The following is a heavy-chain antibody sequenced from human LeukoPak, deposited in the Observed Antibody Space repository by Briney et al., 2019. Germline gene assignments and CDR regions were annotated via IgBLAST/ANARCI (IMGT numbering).Heavy chain of an antibody. Sequence: SETLSLTCTVSDASISSSSYYWGWIRQPPGKGLEWIGSIYYIGNTYYNPSLKSRVTISIDTSKNQFSLKLTSLTAADTAVYYCARQGSGSFLVYWGQGTLVTVSS. J-gene: IGHJ4*02. CDR2: IYYIGNT. D-gene: IGHD3-10*01. CDR3: ARQGSGSFLVY. CDR1: DASISSSSYY. V-gene: IGHV4-39*01.